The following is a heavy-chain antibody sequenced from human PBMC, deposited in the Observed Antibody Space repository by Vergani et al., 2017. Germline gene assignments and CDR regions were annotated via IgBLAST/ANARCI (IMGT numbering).Heavy chain of an antibody. Sequence: QVRLQESGPGLVKPSETLSLTCSVPGGSMSGYYWSWIRQPPGKGLEWIGSIHYSENTNYNPSLKTRVTISVDTSKNQFSLTLTSVTAADTAVYYCASDTHSGQRADRWGQGILVTVTS. J-gene: IGHJ5*02. V-gene: IGHV4-59*01. CDR3: ASDTHSGQRADR. D-gene: IGHD6-19*01. CDR2: IHYSENT. CDR1: GGSMSGYY.